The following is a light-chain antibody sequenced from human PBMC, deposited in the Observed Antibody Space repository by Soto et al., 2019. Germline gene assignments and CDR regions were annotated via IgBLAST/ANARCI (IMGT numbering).Light chain of an antibody. V-gene: IGLV1-44*01. J-gene: IGLJ2*01. Sequence: QSVLTQPPSASGTPGQRVTISCSGSSSNIGSETVNWYQQLPGTAPKLLIHSNNQRPSGVPVRFSGSKSGTSASLAISGLQSEDEADYYCAAWDDSLSGPVFGGGTKVTVL. CDR1: SSNIGSET. CDR3: AAWDDSLSGPV. CDR2: SNN.